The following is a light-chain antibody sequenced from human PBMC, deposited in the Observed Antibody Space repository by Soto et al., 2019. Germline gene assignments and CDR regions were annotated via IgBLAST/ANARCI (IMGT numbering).Light chain of an antibody. J-gene: IGLJ1*01. CDR1: SSDVGSYNH. Sequence: QSALTQPASVSGSPGQSITISCTGTSSDVGSYNHVSWYQLHPGKAPKLMIYEVSNRPSGVSSRFSGSKSGDTASLTISGLQAEDEADYYCSSYTTRTTLYVFGTGTKVTVL. V-gene: IGLV2-14*01. CDR2: EVS. CDR3: SSYTTRTTLYV.